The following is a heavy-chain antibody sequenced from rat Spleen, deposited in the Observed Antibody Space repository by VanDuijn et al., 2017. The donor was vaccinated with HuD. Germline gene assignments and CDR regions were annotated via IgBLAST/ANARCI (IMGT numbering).Heavy chain of an antibody. CDR2: IIYDGSSS. CDR3: ATWDYGSY. CDR1: GFTFSDYA. Sequence: EVQLVESGGGLVQPGNSLKLSCAASGFTFSDYAMAWVRQSPKKGLEWVASIIYDGSSSYYRDSVKGRFTISRVNAESTLYLQMDSLRSDDTATYYCATWDYGSYWGQGVMVTVSS. J-gene: IGHJ2*01. D-gene: IGHD1-3*01. V-gene: IGHV5-17*01.